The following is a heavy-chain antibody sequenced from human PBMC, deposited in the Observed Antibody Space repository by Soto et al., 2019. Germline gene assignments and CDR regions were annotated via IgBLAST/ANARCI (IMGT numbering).Heavy chain of an antibody. D-gene: IGHD7-27*01. V-gene: IGHV1-2*04. CDR2: INPNSGGT. CDR3: GRGNTGAPTGIASISVYYGLDR. CDR1: GYTFTGYY. Sequence: QVQLVQSGAEVKKPGASVKVSCKASGYTFTGYYMHWVRQAPGQGLEWMGWINPNSGGTNYAQKFQGWVTMTRDTANSTAFMGVGRLRSGDTALFFCGRGNTGAPTGIASISVYYGLDRWGQGTTVTVSS. J-gene: IGHJ6*02.